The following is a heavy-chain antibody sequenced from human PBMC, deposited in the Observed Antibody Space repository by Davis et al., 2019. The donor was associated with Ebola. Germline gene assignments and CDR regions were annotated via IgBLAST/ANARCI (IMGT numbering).Heavy chain of an antibody. D-gene: IGHD2-21*01. CDR1: GGSISSGGYY. J-gene: IGHJ4*02. V-gene: IGHV4-39*07. Sequence: PSETLSLTCTVSGGSISSGGYYWSWIRQPPGKGLEWIGEINHSGSTNYNPSLKSRVTITVDTSKNQFSLKLSSVTAADTAVYYCASHLFGSRHYWGQGTLVTVSS. CDR2: INHSGST. CDR3: ASHLFGSRHY.